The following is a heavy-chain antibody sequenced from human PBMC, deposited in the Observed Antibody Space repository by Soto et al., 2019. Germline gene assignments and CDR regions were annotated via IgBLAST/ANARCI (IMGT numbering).Heavy chain of an antibody. Sequence: SETLSLTCTVSGDSSVSSSSYYWGWIRQHPGKGLEWIGSIYYTGNTSYSPSFRSRLTISVETSKSQFSMKLMSVPAADTSTYYCASEVSSTDGMDVWGQGTTVTVSS. CDR2: IYYTGNT. D-gene: IGHD2-15*01. V-gene: IGHV4-39*01. CDR3: ASEVSSTDGMDV. CDR1: GDSSVSSSSYY. J-gene: IGHJ6*02.